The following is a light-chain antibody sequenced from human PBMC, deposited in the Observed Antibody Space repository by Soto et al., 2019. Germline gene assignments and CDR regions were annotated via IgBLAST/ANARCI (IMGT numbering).Light chain of an antibody. CDR1: QSVLHNANNENY. Sequence: DIVMTQSPDSLAVSLGERATINCKSSQSVLHNANNENYLGWYQQKQGQTPKLLIYWASIRESGAPDRFSGSGSGTDFTLTISSLQAEDVGVYYYVQYYSHPVTFGGGTKVDIK. CDR2: WAS. V-gene: IGKV4-1*01. CDR3: VQYYSHPVT. J-gene: IGKJ4*01.